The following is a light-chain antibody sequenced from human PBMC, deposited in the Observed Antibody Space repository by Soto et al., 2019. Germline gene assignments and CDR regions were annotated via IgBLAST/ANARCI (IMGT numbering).Light chain of an antibody. Sequence: QSALAQPASVSGSPGQSITISCTGGSSDIGGYNYVSWYQQHPGRAPRLLVLEVTNRPSGVPDRFSGSKSGNTASLSIRGLQAEDEADYFCSSYASKTPPYVFGTGTKGTVL. CDR2: EVT. J-gene: IGLJ1*01. V-gene: IGLV2-14*01. CDR1: SSDIGGYNY. CDR3: SSYASKTPPYV.